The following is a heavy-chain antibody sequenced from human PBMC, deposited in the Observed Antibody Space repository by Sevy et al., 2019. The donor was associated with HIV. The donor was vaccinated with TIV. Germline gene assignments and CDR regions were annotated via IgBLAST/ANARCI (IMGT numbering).Heavy chain of an antibody. D-gene: IGHD3-10*01. CDR2: IIAVFGTT. V-gene: IGHV1-69*13. Sequence: APVKVSCKASGGIFRSNAISWVRQAPRQGLERRGGIIAVFGTTNYAQKFQGRVTVTADESRSTAYMELSSLRSEDTAVYYCSRDKYYYVSGSFDYWGQGTQVTVSS. CDR3: SRDKYYYVSGSFDY. J-gene: IGHJ4*01. CDR1: GGIFRSNA.